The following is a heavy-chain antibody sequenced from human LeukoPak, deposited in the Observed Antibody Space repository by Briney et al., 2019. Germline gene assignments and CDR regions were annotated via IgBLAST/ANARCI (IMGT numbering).Heavy chain of an antibody. J-gene: IGHJ5*02. V-gene: IGHV4-4*02. CDR2: IYHSGST. CDR1: GGSISSSNR. Sequence: SETLSLTCAVSGGSISSSNRWSWVRQPPGKGLEWIGEIYHSGSTNYNPSLKSRVTISVDKSKNQFSLKLSSVTAADTAVYYCARVAVGYYGSGSYYNWFDPWGQGTLVTVSS. D-gene: IGHD3-10*01. CDR3: ARVAVGYYGSGSYYNWFDP.